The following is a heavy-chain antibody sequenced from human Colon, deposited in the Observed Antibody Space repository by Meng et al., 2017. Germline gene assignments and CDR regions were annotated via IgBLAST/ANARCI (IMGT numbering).Heavy chain of an antibody. D-gene: IGHD3-10*01. CDR2: ISGSGGST. J-gene: IGHJ3*02. CDR1: GFTFSSYY. Sequence: GESLKISCAASGFTFSSYYMSWVRQAPGKGLEWVSAISGSGGSTYYADSVKGRFTISRDNSKNTLYLQMNSLRAEDTAVYYCAKLLWFGVLSWAFDIWGQGTMVTVSS. CDR3: AKLLWFGVLSWAFDI. V-gene: IGHV3-23*01.